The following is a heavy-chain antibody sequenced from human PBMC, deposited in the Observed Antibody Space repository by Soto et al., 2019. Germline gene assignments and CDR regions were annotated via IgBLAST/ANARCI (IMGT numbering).Heavy chain of an antibody. CDR3: AKLAGDYYDSSGYYYGNYFDY. J-gene: IGHJ4*02. V-gene: IGHV3-23*01. Sequence: PGGSLRLSCAASGFTFSSYAMSWVRQAPGKGLEWVSAISGSGGSTYYADSVKGRFTISRDNSKNTLYLQMNSLRAEDTAVYYCAKLAGDYYDSSGYYYGNYFDYWGQGTLVTSPQ. CDR2: ISGSGGST. D-gene: IGHD3-22*01. CDR1: GFTFSSYA.